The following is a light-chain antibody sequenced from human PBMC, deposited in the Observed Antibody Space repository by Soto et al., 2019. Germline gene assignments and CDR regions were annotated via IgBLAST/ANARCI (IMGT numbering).Light chain of an antibody. Sequence: QSVLTQPPSASGSPGQSVTISCTGTSSNVGGYNYVSWYQQHPGKAPKLMFYEVSKRPSGVPDRFSGSKSGNTASLTVSGLQAEDEADYYCSSYAGSNNLVFGGGTKLTAL. J-gene: IGLJ2*01. CDR2: EVS. CDR1: SSNVGGYNY. CDR3: SSYAGSNNLV. V-gene: IGLV2-8*01.